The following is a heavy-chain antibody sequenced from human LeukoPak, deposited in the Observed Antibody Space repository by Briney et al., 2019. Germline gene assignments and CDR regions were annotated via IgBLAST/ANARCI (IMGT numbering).Heavy chain of an antibody. CDR3: AKDLKALITLVRGVILDAFNI. J-gene: IGHJ3*02. Sequence: GGSLRLSCAASGFTFSNYAMSWVRQAPGKGLEWVSAISGSDDSTYYADSVKGRFTISRDNSKNTLFLQMNSLRAEDTAVYYCAKDLKALITLVRGVILDAFNIWGQGTMVTVSS. V-gene: IGHV3-23*01. CDR2: ISGSDDST. CDR1: GFTFSNYA. D-gene: IGHD3-10*01.